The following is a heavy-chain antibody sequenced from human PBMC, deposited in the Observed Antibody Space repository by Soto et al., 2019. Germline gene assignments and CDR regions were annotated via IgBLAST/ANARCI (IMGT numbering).Heavy chain of an antibody. J-gene: IGHJ5*02. CDR2: IYWDGDK. V-gene: IGHV2-5*02. CDR1: GISLRTSGAA. Sequence: QINLLESGPTLVKPTQTLTLTCTFSGISLRTSGAAVGWVRQPPGRALEWLALIYWDGDKRYNASLGNRLTISKDTSVNRVVLTLTNVDPADTATYYCAHRATMTIFGLIIDNGIWFDPWGQGTRVIVSS. D-gene: IGHD3-3*01. CDR3: AHRATMTIFGLIIDNGIWFDP.